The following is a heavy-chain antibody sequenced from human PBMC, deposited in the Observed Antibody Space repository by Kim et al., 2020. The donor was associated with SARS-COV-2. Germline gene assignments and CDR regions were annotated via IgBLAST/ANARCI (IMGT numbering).Heavy chain of an antibody. CDR1: GGSISSSSYY. Sequence: SETLSLTCTVSGGSISSSSYYWGWIRQPPGKGLEWIGSIYYSGSTYYNPSLKSRVTISVDTSKNQFSLKLSSVTAADTAVYYCARCGRVRGVIRHYYYYGMDVWGQGTTVTVSS. D-gene: IGHD3-10*01. CDR3: ARCGRVRGVIRHYYYYGMDV. J-gene: IGHJ6*02. CDR2: IYYSGST. V-gene: IGHV4-39*07.